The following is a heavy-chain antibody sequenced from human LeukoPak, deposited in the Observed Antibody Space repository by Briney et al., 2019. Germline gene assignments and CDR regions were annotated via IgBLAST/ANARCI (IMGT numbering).Heavy chain of an antibody. J-gene: IGHJ5*02. CDR3: ARDRYIYGSDDRWFDP. CDR2: INHSGST. Sequence: SETLSLTCAVYGGSFSGYYWSWIRQPPGKGLEWIGEINHSGSTNYNPSLKSRVTISVDTSKNQFSLKLSSVTAADTAVYYCARDRYIYGSDDRWFDPWGQGTLVTVSS. V-gene: IGHV4-34*01. CDR1: GGSFSGYY. D-gene: IGHD5-18*01.